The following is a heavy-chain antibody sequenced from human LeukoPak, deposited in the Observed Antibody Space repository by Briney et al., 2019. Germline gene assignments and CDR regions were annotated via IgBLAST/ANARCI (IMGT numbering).Heavy chain of an antibody. J-gene: IGHJ6*03. CDR3: ARDGGRSTSSEYSYYYMDV. V-gene: IGHV3-20*04. Sequence: GGSLRLSCAASGFTFDDYGMSWVRQAPGKGLEGVSGINWNGGSTGYADSVKGRFTISRDNAKNSLYLQMNSLRAADTALYYCARDGGRSTSSEYSYYYMDVWGKGNPVTVSS. D-gene: IGHD2-2*01. CDR2: INWNGGST. CDR1: GFTFDDYG.